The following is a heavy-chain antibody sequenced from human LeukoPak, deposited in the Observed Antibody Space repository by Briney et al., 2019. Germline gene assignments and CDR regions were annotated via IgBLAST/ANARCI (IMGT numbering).Heavy chain of an antibody. Sequence: GGSLRLSCAAAGLTFSSYAMSWVRQAPGKGLEWVSALSGSGGGTHYADAVKGRFTISRDNSKNTLYLQMNSLRAADTAVYYCAKGGGYTGDYVSAYWGQGTLVTVSS. CDR1: GLTFSSYA. J-gene: IGHJ4*02. CDR3: AKGGGYTGDYVSAY. V-gene: IGHV3-23*01. D-gene: IGHD4-17*01. CDR2: LSGSGGGT.